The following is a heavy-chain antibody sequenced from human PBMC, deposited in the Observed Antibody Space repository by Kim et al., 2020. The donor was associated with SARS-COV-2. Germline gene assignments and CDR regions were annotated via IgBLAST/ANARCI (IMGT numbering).Heavy chain of an antibody. J-gene: IGHJ3*02. D-gene: IGHD3-3*01. CDR3: AKERTDLFGAFDI. V-gene: IGHV3-23*01. Sequence: ADAVEGRFTISRDNSKNTLYLQMNSLRAEDTAVYYCAKERTDLFGAFDIWGQGTMVTVSS.